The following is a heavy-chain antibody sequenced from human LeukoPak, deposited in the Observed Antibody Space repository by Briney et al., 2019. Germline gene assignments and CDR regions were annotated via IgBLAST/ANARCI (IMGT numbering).Heavy chain of an antibody. D-gene: IGHD3-16*01. CDR2: ISSNGGTT. J-gene: IGHJ2*01. CDR3: ARVGGGSRWYFDL. V-gene: IGHV3-64*02. Sequence: GGSLRLSCAASGFTFSSYTMHWVRQAPVKGLEYVSAISSNGGTTYYADSVKGRLSISRDNSKNTLYLQMGSLRAEDMAVYYCARVGGGSRWYFDLWGRGTLVTVSS. CDR1: GFTFSSYT.